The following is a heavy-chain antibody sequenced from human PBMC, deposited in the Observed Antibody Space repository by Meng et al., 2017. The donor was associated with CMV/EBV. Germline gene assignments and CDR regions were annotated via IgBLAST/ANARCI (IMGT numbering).Heavy chain of an antibody. J-gene: IGHJ5*02. D-gene: IGHD2-2*01. V-gene: IGHV1-18*04. CDR2: ISAY. Sequence: ASVKVSCKASAYTFTRYAIRRMRQAPGQGLQWSGQISAYRVTMTTDTSTSTAYMELRSLRSDDTAVYYCARDEIGYCSSTSCRNWFDPWGQGTLVTVSS. CDR1: AYTFTRYA. CDR3: ARDEIGYCSSTSCRNWFDP.